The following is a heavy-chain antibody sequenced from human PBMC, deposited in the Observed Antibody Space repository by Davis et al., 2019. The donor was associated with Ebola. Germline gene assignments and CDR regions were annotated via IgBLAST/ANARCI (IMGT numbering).Heavy chain of an antibody. CDR1: GYTSTSYG. CDR3: ARDLGGDSSGYLFDY. V-gene: IGHV1-18*01. Sequence: ASVKVSCNASGYTSTSYGISWVRQAPGQGLEWMGWISAYNGNTNYAQKLQGRVTMTTDTSTSTAYMELRSLRSDDTAVYYCARDLGGDSSGYLFDYWGQGTLVTVSS. CDR2: ISAYNGNT. J-gene: IGHJ4*02. D-gene: IGHD3-22*01.